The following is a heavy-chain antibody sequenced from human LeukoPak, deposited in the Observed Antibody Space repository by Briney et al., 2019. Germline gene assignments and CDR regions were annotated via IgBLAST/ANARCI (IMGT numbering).Heavy chain of an antibody. CDR2: IIPILGIA. CDR1: GGTFSSYT. Sequence: SVKVSCKASGGTFSSYTISWVRQAPGQGLEWMGRIIPILGIANYAQKFQGRVTITADKSTSTAYMELSSLRSEDTAVYYCARVFDSSGWYCWFDPWGQGTLVSVSS. D-gene: IGHD6-19*01. J-gene: IGHJ5*02. CDR3: ARVFDSSGWYCWFDP. V-gene: IGHV1-69*02.